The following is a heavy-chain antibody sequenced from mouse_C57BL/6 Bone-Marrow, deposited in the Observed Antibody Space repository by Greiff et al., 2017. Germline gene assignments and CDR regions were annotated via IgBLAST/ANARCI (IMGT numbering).Heavy chain of an antibody. CDR2: ISSGSSTI. CDR1: GFTFSDYG. D-gene: IGHD1-1*01. J-gene: IGHJ2*01. CDR3: SREDYYGSSFFDY. V-gene: IGHV5-17*01. Sequence: EVHLVESGGGLVKPGGSLKLSCAASGFTFSDYGMHWVRQAPEKGLEWVAYISSGSSTIYYADTVKGRFIISRDNAKNTLFLQMTSLRSEDTAMYYCSREDYYGSSFFDYGGQGTTLTVSS.